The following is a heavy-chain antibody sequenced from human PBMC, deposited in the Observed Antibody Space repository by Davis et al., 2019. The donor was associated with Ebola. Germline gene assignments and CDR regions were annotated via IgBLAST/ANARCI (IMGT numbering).Heavy chain of an antibody. V-gene: IGHV3-33*01. D-gene: IGHD2-2*01. J-gene: IGHJ6*02. CDR1: GFTFSSYG. Sequence: PGGSLRLSCAASGFTFSSYGMHWVRQAPGKGLEWVAVIWYDGSNKYYADSVKGRFTISRDNSKNTLYLQMNSLRAEDTAVYYCARDLGCSSTSCYERYYYYYGMDVWGQGTTVTVSS. CDR3: ARDLGCSSTSCYERYYYYYGMDV. CDR2: IWYDGSNK.